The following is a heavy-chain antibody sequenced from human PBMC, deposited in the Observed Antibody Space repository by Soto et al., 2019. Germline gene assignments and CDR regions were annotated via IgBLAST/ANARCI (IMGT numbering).Heavy chain of an antibody. D-gene: IGHD3-10*01. CDR3: AREVEVWGVIVDY. CDR1: GGSFSGYY. CDR2: INHSGST. Sequence: QVQLQQWGAGLLKPSETLSLTCAVYGGSFSGYYWSWIRQPPGKGLEWIGEINHSGSTNYNPSLKSRVTISVDTSKNQFSLKLSSVTAADTAVYYCAREVEVWGVIVDYWGQGTLVTVSS. V-gene: IGHV4-34*01. J-gene: IGHJ4*02.